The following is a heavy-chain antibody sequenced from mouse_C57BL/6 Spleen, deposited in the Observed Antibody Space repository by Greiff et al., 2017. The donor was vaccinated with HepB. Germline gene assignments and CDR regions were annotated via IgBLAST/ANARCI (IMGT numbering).Heavy chain of an antibody. D-gene: IGHD2-1*01. CDR1: GFTFSSYA. Sequence: EVQLVESGGGLVKPGGSLKLSCAASGFTFSSYAMSWVRQTPEKRLEWVATISDGGSYTYYPDNVKGRFTISRDNAKNNLYLQMSHLKSEDTAMYYCAREGDGNSYFDYWGQGTTLTVSS. CDR2: ISDGGSYT. J-gene: IGHJ2*01. V-gene: IGHV5-4*01. CDR3: AREGDGNSYFDY.